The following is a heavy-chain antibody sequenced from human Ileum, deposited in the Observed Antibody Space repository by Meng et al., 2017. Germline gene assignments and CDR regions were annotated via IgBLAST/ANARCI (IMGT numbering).Heavy chain of an antibody. Sequence: LLAGSGHGLVRPSDTLSLTCPVSGGSVSSANSYWSWIRQTPGKGLGWICYVYNTGNTNSNPSLRSRLTMSVDTSNSQFSLKLTSVTAADTAVYYCARGGGGGWPNWFDPWGQGTLVTVSS. CDR3: ARGGGGGWPNWFDP. CDR1: GGSVSSANSY. D-gene: IGHD6-19*01. J-gene: IGHJ5*02. V-gene: IGHV4-61*01. CDR2: VYNTGNT.